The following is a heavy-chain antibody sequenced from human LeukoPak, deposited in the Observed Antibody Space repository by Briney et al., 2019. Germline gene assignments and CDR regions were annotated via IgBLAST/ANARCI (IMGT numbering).Heavy chain of an antibody. D-gene: IGHD2-15*01. CDR3: ARGYCSGGSCYYFDL. V-gene: IGHV4-59*01. CDR1: GGSISSYY. J-gene: IGHJ2*01. Sequence: SETLSLTCTVSGGSISSYYWNWIRQPPGKGLGWIGFIYYTGSTNYNPSLKSRVTISLDTSKNQFSLRLNSVTAADTAVYYCARGYCSGGSCYYFDLWGRGTLVTVSS. CDR2: IYYTGST.